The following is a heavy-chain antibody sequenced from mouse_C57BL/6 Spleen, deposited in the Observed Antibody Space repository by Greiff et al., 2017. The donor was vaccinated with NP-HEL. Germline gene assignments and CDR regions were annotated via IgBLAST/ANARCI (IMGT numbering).Heavy chain of an antibody. V-gene: IGHV1-59*01. J-gene: IGHJ1*03. CDR3: ARGYYGSSFYWYFDV. CDR1: GYTFTSYW. CDR2: IDPSDSYT. D-gene: IGHD1-1*01. Sequence: QVQLQQPGAELVRPGTSVKLSCKASGYTFTSYWMHWVKQRPGQGLEWIGVIDPSDSYTNYNQKFKGKATLTVDTSSSTAYMQLSSLTSEYSAVYYCARGYYGSSFYWYFDVWGTGTTVTVSS.